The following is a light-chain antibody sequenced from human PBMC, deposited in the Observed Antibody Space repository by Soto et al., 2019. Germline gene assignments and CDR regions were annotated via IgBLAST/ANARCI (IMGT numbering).Light chain of an antibody. CDR1: QSVSSY. CDR3: QQRSDFWT. V-gene: IGKV3-11*01. J-gene: IGKJ1*01. Sequence: EIVLTQSPATLSLSPGERATLSCRASQSVSSYLAWYQQKPGQAPRPVIYDASKRATGIPARFSGSGSGTDLTLTISSLEPEDFAVYYCQQRSDFWTFGQGTKVEIK. CDR2: DAS.